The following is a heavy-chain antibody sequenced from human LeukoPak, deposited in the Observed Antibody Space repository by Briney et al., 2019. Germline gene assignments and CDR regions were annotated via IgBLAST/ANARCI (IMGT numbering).Heavy chain of an antibody. CDR1: GFTFSNAW. CDR3: ITDLEYYDSSGYYLRSYNMDV. Sequence: PGGSLRLSCAASGFTFSNAWMSWARQAPGKGLEWVGRIKSKADGGTTDYAAPVTGRFTISRDDSKNTLFLQMNSLKTEDTAVYYCITDLEYYDSSGYYLRSYNMDVWGQGTTVTVS. J-gene: IGHJ6*02. V-gene: IGHV3-15*01. CDR2: IKSKADGGTT. D-gene: IGHD3-22*01.